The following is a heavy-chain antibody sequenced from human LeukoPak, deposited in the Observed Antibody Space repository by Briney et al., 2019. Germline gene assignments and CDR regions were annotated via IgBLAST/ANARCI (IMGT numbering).Heavy chain of an antibody. CDR2: ISSHNGNT. J-gene: IGHJ4*02. CDR1: GYPFTSYG. CDR3: ARHLGGYSGYEYYFDY. Sequence: ASVKVSCKTSGYPFTSYGISWVRQAPGQGLEWMGWISSHNGNTNYAQKLQGRATMTTDTSTSTAYMELRSLRSDDTAVYYCARHLGGYSGYEYYFDYWGQGTQVTVSS. D-gene: IGHD5-12*01. V-gene: IGHV1-18*01.